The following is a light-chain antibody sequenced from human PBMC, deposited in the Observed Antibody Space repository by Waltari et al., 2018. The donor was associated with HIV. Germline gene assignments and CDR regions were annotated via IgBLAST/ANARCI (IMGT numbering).Light chain of an antibody. J-gene: IGLJ2*01. CDR1: SSNIGAGYA. CDR3: QSYDSSLSGYVV. CDR2: GNS. V-gene: IGLV1-40*01. Sequence: QSVLTQPPSVSGAPGQRVTISCPGSSSNIGAGYAVPWSQQLPGTAPKLLIYGNSNRPSGVPDRFSGSKSGTSASLAITGLQAEDEADYYCQSYDSSLSGYVVFGGGTKLTVL.